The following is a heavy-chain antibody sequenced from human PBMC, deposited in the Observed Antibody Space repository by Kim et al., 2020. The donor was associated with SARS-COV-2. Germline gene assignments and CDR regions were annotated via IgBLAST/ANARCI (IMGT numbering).Heavy chain of an antibody. D-gene: IGHD3-10*01. CDR2: IYPGDSDS. V-gene: IGHV5-51*01. CDR1: GYNLTNSW. J-gene: IGHJ5*02. Sequence: GESLKISCKGFGYNLTNSWIGWVRQVPGKGLEWMGIIYPGDSDSRYSPSLEGQVTFSVDTSINTAYLQWSSLKASDSATYYCAKTMVRGIVGWFDLWGQGTLVTVSS. CDR3: AKTMVRGIVGWFDL.